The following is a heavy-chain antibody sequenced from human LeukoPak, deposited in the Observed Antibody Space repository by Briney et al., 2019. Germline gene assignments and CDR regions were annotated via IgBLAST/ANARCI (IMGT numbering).Heavy chain of an antibody. CDR2: IKTKTDGGTT. D-gene: IGHD1-26*01. J-gene: IGHJ4*02. CDR1: GFTFSNAW. V-gene: IGHV3-15*05. CDR3: ARVQGGTYLFDY. Sequence: GGSLRLSCAASGFTFSNAWMSWVRQAPGKGLEWVGRIKTKTDGGTTDYAAPVKGRFTISRDDSKNTLYLQMNSLRAEDTAVYYCARVQGGTYLFDYWGQGTLVTVSS.